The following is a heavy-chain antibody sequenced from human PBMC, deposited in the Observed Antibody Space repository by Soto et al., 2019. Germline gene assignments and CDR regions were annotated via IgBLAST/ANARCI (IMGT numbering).Heavy chain of an antibody. D-gene: IGHD3-9*01. CDR2: IKSKTDGGTT. CDR1: GFIFSKAW. J-gene: IGHJ4*02. V-gene: IGHV3-15*01. Sequence: EVQLVESGGGLVKPGGSLRLSCAASGFIFSKAWMSWVRQAPGKGLEWVGRIKSKTDGGTTDYGAPVKGRFTISRDDSKNTLYLQMNSLKTENTAVYFCTTDPIRQYDILTGYYYFDYWGQGTLVTVSS. CDR3: TTDPIRQYDILTGYYYFDY.